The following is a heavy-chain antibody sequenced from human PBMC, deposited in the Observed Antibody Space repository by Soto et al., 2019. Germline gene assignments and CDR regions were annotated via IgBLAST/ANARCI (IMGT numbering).Heavy chain of an antibody. D-gene: IGHD6-6*01. J-gene: IGHJ4*02. CDR3: AAGYSSSSGGIY. CDR2: IVVGSGNT. Sequence: QMQLVQSGPEVKKPGTSVKVSCKASGFTFTSSAVQWVRQARGQRLEWIGWIVVGSGNTNYAQKFQERVTITRDMSTSTAYMELSSLRSEDTAVYYCAAGYSSSSGGIYWGQGTPVTVSS. CDR1: GFTFTSSA. V-gene: IGHV1-58*01.